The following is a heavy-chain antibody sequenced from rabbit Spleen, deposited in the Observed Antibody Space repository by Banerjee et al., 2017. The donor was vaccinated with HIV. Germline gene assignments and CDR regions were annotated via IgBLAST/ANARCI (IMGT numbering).Heavy chain of an antibody. CDR2: IYTGNRKT. D-gene: IGHD8-1*01. CDR1: GISFSSGDY. V-gene: IGHV1S45*01. J-gene: IGHJ4*01. CDR3: ARDAGSGPYIDGYFNL. Sequence: QQQLEESGGGLVKPGGTLTLTCKASGISFSSGDYMCWVRQAPGKGLEWIACIYTGNRKTYYASWAKGRFTISKTSSTTVTLQMTSLTVADTATYFCARDAGSGPYIDGYFNLWGPGTLVTVS.